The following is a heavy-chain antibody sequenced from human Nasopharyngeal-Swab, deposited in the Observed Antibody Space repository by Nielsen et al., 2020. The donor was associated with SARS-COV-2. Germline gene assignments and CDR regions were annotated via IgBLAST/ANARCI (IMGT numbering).Heavy chain of an antibody. V-gene: IGHV1-46*01. CDR2: INPSGGSA. D-gene: IGHD3-10*01. Sequence: WVRQAPGQGLEWMGIINPSGGSATYAQRFQGKVTMTRDTSTSTVFMELSSLKSEDTAVYYCARDRYGSGSFLGYWGQGTLVTDSS. CDR3: ARDRYGSGSFLGY. J-gene: IGHJ4*02.